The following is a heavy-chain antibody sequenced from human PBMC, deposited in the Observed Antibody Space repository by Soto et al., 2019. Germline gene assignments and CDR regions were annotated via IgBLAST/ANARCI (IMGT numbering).Heavy chain of an antibody. V-gene: IGHV3-33*01. J-gene: IGHJ4*02. Sequence: GGSLRLSCAASGFTFSSYGMHWVRQAPGKGLEWVAVIWYDGSNKYYADSVKGRFTISRDNSKNTLYLQMNSLRAEDTAVYYCARDHGGWYAGYFDYWGQGTLVTVSS. CDR3: ARDHGGWYAGYFDY. CDR1: GFTFSSYG. D-gene: IGHD6-19*01. CDR2: IWYDGSNK.